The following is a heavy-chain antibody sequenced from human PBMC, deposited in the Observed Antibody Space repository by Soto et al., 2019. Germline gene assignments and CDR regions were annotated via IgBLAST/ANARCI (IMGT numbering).Heavy chain of an antibody. CDR3: ARGGAIFGVSIRGEGYCCGMDV. CDR1: GGTFSRYA. Sequence: QVQLVQSGAEVKKPGSSVKVSCKASGGTFSRYAISWVRQAPGQGLEWMGGIVPLFGTTTYAQNFQARVTVTADESTSTAYMELSSRRSEDTAVYYCARGGAIFGVSIRGEGYCCGMDVWGQGTTVTVSS. J-gene: IGHJ6*02. CDR2: IVPLFGTT. V-gene: IGHV1-69*01. D-gene: IGHD3-3*01.